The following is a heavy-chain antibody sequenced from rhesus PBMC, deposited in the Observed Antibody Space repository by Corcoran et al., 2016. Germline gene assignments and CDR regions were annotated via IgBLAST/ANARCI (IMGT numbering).Heavy chain of an antibody. Sequence: QVKLQQWGEGLVKPSETLSLTCAVYGGSISGYYYWSWIRQPPGKGLEWIGYIYGNSARTTYTPSLKNRVTISKDPSKNQFSLKLSSVTAADTAVYYCAREGIAAAGWVDYWGQGVLVTVSS. D-gene: IGHD6-25*01. CDR1: GGSISGYYY. CDR3: AREGIAAAGWVDY. V-gene: IGHV4-73*01. J-gene: IGHJ4*01. CDR2: IYGNSART.